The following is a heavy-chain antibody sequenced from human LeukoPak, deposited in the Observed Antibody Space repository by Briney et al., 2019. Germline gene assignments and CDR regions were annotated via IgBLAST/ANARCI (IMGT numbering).Heavy chain of an antibody. CDR1: GFTFSSYW. CDR2: INSDGSST. V-gene: IGHV3-74*01. CDR3: ARDPVKVLWFGELLGVNWFDP. D-gene: IGHD3-10*01. Sequence: GGSLRLSCAASGFTFSSYWMHWVRRAPGKGLVWVSRINSDGSSTSYADSVKGRFTISRDNAKNTLYLQMNSLRAEDTAVYYCARDPVKVLWFGELLGVNWFDPWGQGTLVTVSS. J-gene: IGHJ5*02.